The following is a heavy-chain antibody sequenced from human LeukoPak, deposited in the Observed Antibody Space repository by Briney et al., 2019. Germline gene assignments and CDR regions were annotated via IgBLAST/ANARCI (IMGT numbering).Heavy chain of an antibody. CDR2: INHSGST. CDR3: ASRGSYCVY. CDR1: GGSFSGYY. Sequence: PSETLSLTCAVYGGSFSGYYWSWIRQPPGKGLEWIGEINHSGSTNYNPSLKSRVTISVDTSKNQFSLKLSSVTAADTAVYYCASRGSYCVYWGQGTLVTVSS. V-gene: IGHV4-34*01. J-gene: IGHJ4*02. D-gene: IGHD1-26*01.